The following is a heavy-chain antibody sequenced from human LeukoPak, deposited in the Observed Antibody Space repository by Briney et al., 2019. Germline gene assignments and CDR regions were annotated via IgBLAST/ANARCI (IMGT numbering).Heavy chain of an antibody. J-gene: IGHJ4*02. CDR2: IYYSGST. V-gene: IGHV4-39*01. CDR3: ARHSQNDSSLDY. CDR1: GGSISSSSYY. D-gene: IGHD2-21*02. Sequence: SSETLSLTCTVSGGSISSSSYYWGWIRQPPGKGLEWIGSIYYSGSTYYNPSLKSRVTISVDTSKNQFSLKLSSVTAADTAVYYCARHSQNDSSLDYWGQGTLVTVSS.